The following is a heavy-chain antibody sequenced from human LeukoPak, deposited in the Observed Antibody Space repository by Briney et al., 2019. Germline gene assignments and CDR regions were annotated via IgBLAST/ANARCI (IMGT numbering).Heavy chain of an antibody. CDR3: ARDHAPDIVVVPADTYYYYGMDV. CDR2: IIPIFGTA. CDR1: GGTFSSYA. V-gene: IGHV1-69*13. Sequence: SVKVSCKASGGTFSSYAISWVRQAPGQGLEWMGGIIPIFGTANYAQKFQGRVTITADESTSTAYMELSSLRSEDTAVYYCARDHAPDIVVVPADTYYYYGMDVWGQGTTVTVSS. D-gene: IGHD2-2*01. J-gene: IGHJ6*02.